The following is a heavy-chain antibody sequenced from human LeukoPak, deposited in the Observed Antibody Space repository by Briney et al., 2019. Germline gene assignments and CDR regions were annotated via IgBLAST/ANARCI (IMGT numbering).Heavy chain of an antibody. Sequence: GGSLRLSCAASGFIFEDYAMHWVRQAPGKGLEWVSGISWNSDSVDSADSVKGRFTISRDSAKNSLYLQMNSLRAEDTAVYYCARGVPYDSWSGPHYSDYWGQGTLVTVSS. CDR1: GFIFEDYA. CDR3: ARGVPYDSWSGPHYSDY. J-gene: IGHJ4*02. D-gene: IGHD3-3*01. V-gene: IGHV3-9*01. CDR2: ISWNSDSV.